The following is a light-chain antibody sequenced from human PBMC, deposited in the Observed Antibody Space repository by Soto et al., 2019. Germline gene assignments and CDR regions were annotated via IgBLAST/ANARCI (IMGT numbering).Light chain of an antibody. J-gene: IGKJ5*01. CDR2: DAS. Sequence: DIQMTQSPSSLSASLGDRVTVTCQASQDIRFYLNWYQHKTGQAHKLLIYDASQLETGVPSKFSGSGSGTDFTFTINNLQAEDIGTYYCQHYNSLPITFGQGTRLEI. CDR3: QHYNSLPIT. CDR1: QDIRFY. V-gene: IGKV1-33*01.